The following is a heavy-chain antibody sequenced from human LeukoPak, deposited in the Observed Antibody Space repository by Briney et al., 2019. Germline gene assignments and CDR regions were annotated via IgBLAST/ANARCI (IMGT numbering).Heavy chain of an antibody. J-gene: IGHJ4*02. CDR1: GYTFTSYG. CDR3: ARVHCSGGSCYGDY. V-gene: IGHV1-18*01. CDR2: ISAYNGNT. Sequence: ASVKVSCKASGYTFTSYGISWVRQAPGQGLEWMGWISAYNGNTNYAQKLQGRVTMTTDTSTSTAYMEPRSLRPDDTAVYYCARVHCSGGSCYGDYWGQGTLVTVSS. D-gene: IGHD2-15*01.